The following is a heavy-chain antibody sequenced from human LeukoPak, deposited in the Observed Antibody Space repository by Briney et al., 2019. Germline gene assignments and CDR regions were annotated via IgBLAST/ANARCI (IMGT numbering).Heavy chain of an antibody. D-gene: IGHD6-13*01. CDR2: INPNTGGT. Sequence: ASVKVSCKASGYTFTGYYMHWVRQAPGQGLEWMGWINPNTGGTNYAQKLQGRVTMTTDTSTSTAYMELRSLRSDDTAVYYCARHSSSWYPPYYYYYMDVWGKGTTVTVSS. CDR3: ARHSSSWYPPYYYYYMDV. J-gene: IGHJ6*03. V-gene: IGHV1-2*02. CDR1: GYTFTGYY.